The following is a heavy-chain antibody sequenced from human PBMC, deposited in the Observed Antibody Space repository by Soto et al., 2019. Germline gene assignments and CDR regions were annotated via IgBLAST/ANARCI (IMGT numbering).Heavy chain of an antibody. V-gene: IGHV4-31*03. CDR3: ARTPLL. Sequence: SETLSLTCSVSGGSITSGGHYWNWIRQRPGKGLEWIGYIYYSGSTYYNPSLKSRVTISVDTSKNQFSLKLSSVTAADTAVYYCARTPLLWGQGTLVTVSS. D-gene: IGHD1-26*01. CDR1: GGSITSGGHY. CDR2: IYYSGST. J-gene: IGHJ4*02.